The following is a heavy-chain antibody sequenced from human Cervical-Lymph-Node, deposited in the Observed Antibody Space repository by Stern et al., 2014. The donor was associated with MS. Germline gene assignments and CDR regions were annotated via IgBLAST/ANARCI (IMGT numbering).Heavy chain of an antibody. CDR2: IYPCDSDT. CDR1: GNSFTANW. V-gene: IGHV5-51*01. CDR3: ARDYGDYAFDY. J-gene: IGHJ4*02. D-gene: IGHD4-17*01. Sequence: EMQLVESGAEVKKPGESLKISCKGSGNSFTANWIAWVRQVHGKGLEWMVRIYPCDSDTRYSPSFKGQVSISADKSISTAYLQWSRLKASDPAMYYCARDYGDYAFDYWGQGTLVTVSS.